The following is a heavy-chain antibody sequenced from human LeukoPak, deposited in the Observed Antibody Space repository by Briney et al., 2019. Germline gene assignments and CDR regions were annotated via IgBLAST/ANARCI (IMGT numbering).Heavy chain of an antibody. CDR3: ASFAGYSSGWYRGNFDY. D-gene: IGHD6-13*01. CDR2: INPNSGGT. Sequence: ASVKVSCKASGYTFTGYYMHWVRNAPGQGIERMGWINPNSGGTNYAQKFQGRVTMTRDTSISTAYMELSRLRSDDTAVYYCASFAGYSSGWYRGNFDYWGQGTLVTVSS. V-gene: IGHV1-2*02. CDR1: GYTFTGYY. J-gene: IGHJ4*02.